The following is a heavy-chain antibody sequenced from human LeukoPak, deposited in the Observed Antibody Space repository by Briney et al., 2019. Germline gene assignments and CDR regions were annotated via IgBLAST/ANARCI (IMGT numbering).Heavy chain of an antibody. CDR2: INPSGGST. CDR1: GYTFTSYY. D-gene: IGHD3-3*01. Sequence: ASVTVSCKASGYTFTSYYTHWVRQTPGQGLEWMGIINPSGGSTSYAQKFQGRVTMTRDTSTSTVYMEVSSLRSEDTAVYYCARGTANFWSGYSSRFDYWGQGTLVTVSS. CDR3: ARGTANFWSGYSSRFDY. J-gene: IGHJ4*02. V-gene: IGHV1-46*01.